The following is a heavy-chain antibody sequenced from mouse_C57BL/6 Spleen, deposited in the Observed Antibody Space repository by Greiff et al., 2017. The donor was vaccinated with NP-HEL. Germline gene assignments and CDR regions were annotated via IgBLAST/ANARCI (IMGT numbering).Heavy chain of an antibody. CDR2: IRYSGST. CDR3: ARTARIKY. Sequence: EVQLQQSGPGLVKPSQSLSLTCTVTGYSITSGYGWPWIRQFPGNKLAWMGYIRYSGSTNYNPSLKSRISITRDTSKNQFFLQLNSVTTEDTATYDCARTARIKYWGQGTTLTVSS. D-gene: IGHD1-2*01. V-gene: IGHV3-1*02. J-gene: IGHJ2*01. CDR1: GYSITSGYG.